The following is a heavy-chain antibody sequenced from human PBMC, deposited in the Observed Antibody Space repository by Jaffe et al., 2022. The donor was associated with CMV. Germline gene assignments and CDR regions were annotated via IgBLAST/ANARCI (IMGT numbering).Heavy chain of an antibody. CDR2: IYYSGST. J-gene: IGHJ4*02. CDR1: GGSISSSSYY. D-gene: IGHD3-9*01. Sequence: QLQLQESGPGLVKPSETLSLTCTVSGGSISSSSYYWGWIRQPPGKGLEWIGSIYYSGSTYYNPSLKSRVTISVDTSKNQFSLKLSSVTAADTAVYYCASLQEYYDILTGYYREGGLGDWGQGTLVTVSS. CDR3: ASLQEYYDILTGYYREGGLGD. V-gene: IGHV4-39*01.